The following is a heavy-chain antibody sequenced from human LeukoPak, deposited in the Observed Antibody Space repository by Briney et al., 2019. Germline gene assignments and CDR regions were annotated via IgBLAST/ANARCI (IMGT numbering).Heavy chain of an antibody. J-gene: IGHJ4*02. CDR2: IYYSGST. CDR3: ARDRGYYYDSSGKGYFDF. Sequence: SETLSLTCAVSGVSITSYYWSWIRQPPGKGLEWIGYIYYSGSTKYNSSLKGRVTISVDTSENHFSLKLSSVTAEDTAVYYCARDRGYYYDSSGKGYFDFWGQGTLVTVSS. CDR1: GVSITSYY. V-gene: IGHV4-59*12. D-gene: IGHD3-22*01.